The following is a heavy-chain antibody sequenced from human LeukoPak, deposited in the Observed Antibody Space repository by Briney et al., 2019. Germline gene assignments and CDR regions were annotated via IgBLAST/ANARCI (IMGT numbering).Heavy chain of an antibody. CDR3: AREKRGPPHWYFAL. J-gene: IGHJ2*01. Sequence: PSETLSLTCTVSGGSISSYYWSWIRKPPGKGQEWIGYIYYSGSTNYNPSLKSRVTISVDTSKNQFSLKLSSVTAADTAVYYCAREKRGPPHWYFALWGRGTLVTVSS. CDR2: IYYSGST. V-gene: IGHV4-59*01. D-gene: IGHD3-10*01. CDR1: GGSISSYY.